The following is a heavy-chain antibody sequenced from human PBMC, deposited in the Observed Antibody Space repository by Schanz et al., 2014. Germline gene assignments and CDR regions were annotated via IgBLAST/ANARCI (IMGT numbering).Heavy chain of an antibody. V-gene: IGHV4-31*03. J-gene: IGHJ5*02. Sequence: QVQLQESGPGLVKPSQTLSLTCTVSGDSISSAYWSWIRQHPGKGLEWIGFIYYRGNTYYNPSLKSRVSISLDPDKTKFCLKLKSLTDAETAVYYCVRVPEPGWFDPWGQGTLVTVSA. CDR1: GDSISSAY. CDR2: IYYRGNT. D-gene: IGHD1-26*01. CDR3: VRVPEPGWFDP.